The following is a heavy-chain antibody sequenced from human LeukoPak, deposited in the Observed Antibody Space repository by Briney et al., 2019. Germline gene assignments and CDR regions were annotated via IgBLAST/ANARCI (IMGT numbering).Heavy chain of an antibody. CDR1: GDSLSTSY. J-gene: IGHJ4*02. Sequence: SETLSLTCTVSGDSLSTSYWSWIRRPLGKGLEWIGYFYHSGTDYNPSLKSRVTISGDMSNNQFSLKLSSVTAADTAIYYCARGWRGDHFDYWGQGTLVSVSS. V-gene: IGHV4-59*01. D-gene: IGHD3-16*01. CDR2: FYHSGT. CDR3: ARGWRGDHFDY.